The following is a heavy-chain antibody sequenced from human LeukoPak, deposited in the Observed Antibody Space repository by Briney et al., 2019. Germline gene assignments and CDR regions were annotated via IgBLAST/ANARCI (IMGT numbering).Heavy chain of an antibody. D-gene: IGHD6-13*01. V-gene: IGHV1-2*02. Sequence: ASVKVSCKASGYTFTGYYMHWVRQAPGQGLEWMGWINPNSGGTNYAQKFQGRVTMTRDTSISTAYMELSRLRSDDTAVYYCGRSDSSSWHLDYWGQGTLVTVSS. CDR3: GRSDSSSWHLDY. J-gene: IGHJ4*02. CDR1: GYTFTGYY. CDR2: INPNSGGT.